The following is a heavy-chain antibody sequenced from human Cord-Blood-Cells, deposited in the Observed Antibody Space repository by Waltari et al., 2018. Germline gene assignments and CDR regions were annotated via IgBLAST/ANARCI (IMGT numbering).Heavy chain of an antibody. Sequence: EVQLVESGGGLVKPGGSLRLSCAASGFTFSNAWMSWVSQAPGKGLEWVGRIKSKTDGGTTDYAAPVKGRFTISRDDSKNTLYLQMNSLKTEDTAVYYCTTHPSAGYSSGLDYWGQGTLVTVSS. J-gene: IGHJ4*02. V-gene: IGHV3-15*01. D-gene: IGHD6-25*01. CDR2: IKSKTDGGTT. CDR3: TTHPSAGYSSGLDY. CDR1: GFTFSNAW.